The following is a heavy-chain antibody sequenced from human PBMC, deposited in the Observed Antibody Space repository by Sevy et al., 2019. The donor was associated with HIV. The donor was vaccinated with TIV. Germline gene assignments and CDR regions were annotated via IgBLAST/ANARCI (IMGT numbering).Heavy chain of an antibody. CDR1: GFTFSSYW. D-gene: IGHD3-3*01. CDR2: IKQDGSEK. V-gene: IGHV3-7*01. J-gene: IGHJ6*02. CDR3: ARDPGRGVTIFGVVIHPFNYYGMDV. Sequence: GGSLRLSCAASGFTFSSYWMSWVRQAPGKGLGWVANIKQDGSEKYYVDSVKGRFTISRDNAKNSLYLQMNSLGAEDTAVYYCARDPGRGVTIFGVVIHPFNYYGMDVWGQGTTVTVSS.